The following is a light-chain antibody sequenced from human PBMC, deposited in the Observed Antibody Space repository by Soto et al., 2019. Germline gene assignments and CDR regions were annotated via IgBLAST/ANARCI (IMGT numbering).Light chain of an antibody. J-gene: IGKJ2*01. CDR1: QSVSSN. CDR2: GAS. V-gene: IGKV3-15*01. CDR3: QQYNDWPFT. Sequence: EIVMTQSPATLSVSPGERATLSCRASQSVSSNLAWYQQKPGQPPRLLIYGASTRATGIPARFSGSESGTEFTLTLSSLQSEDFAVYYCQQYNDWPFTFGQGTKLEI.